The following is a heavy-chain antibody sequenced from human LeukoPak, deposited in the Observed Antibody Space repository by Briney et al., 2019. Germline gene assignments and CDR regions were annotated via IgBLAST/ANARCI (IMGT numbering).Heavy chain of an antibody. D-gene: IGHD3-9*01. CDR3: ARTYYDILTGHVHDAFDI. CDR1: GFTFSSYS. J-gene: IGHJ3*02. Sequence: GGSLRLSCAAAGFTFSSYSMNWVRQAPGKGLEWVSSISSSSSYIYYADSVKGRFTISRDNAKNSLYLQMNSLRAEDTAVYYCARTYYDILTGHVHDAFDIWGQGTMVTVSS. CDR2: ISSSSSYI. V-gene: IGHV3-21*01.